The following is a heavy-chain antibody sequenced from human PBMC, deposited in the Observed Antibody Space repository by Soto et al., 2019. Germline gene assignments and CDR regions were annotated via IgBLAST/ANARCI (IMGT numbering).Heavy chain of an antibody. D-gene: IGHD3-3*01. V-gene: IGHV3-9*01. CDR3: ARDRDYSFWNGFLDY. CDR2: ISWNSGSI. Sequence: EVQLVESGGGLVQPGRSLRLSCAASGFTFDDYAMHWVRQAPGKGLEWVSGISWNSGSIGYADSVKGRFTISRDNAKNSLYLQMNSLRPEDTALYYCARDRDYSFWNGFLDYWGQGTLVTVSS. J-gene: IGHJ4*02. CDR1: GFTFDDYA.